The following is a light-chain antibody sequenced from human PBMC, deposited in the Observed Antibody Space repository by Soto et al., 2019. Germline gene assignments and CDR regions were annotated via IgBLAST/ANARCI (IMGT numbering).Light chain of an antibody. CDR2: GAS. CDR1: QSVSGH. J-gene: IGKJ2*01. CDR3: QHYDNWPHA. V-gene: IGKV3-15*01. Sequence: EIVMTQSPATLSVSPGERATLSCRASQSVSGHLAWYQQKPGQAPRLLIYGASTRATDIPARFSGSGSGTEFTLTVSSLQSEDFAVYSCQHYDNWPHAFGQGTKLDIK.